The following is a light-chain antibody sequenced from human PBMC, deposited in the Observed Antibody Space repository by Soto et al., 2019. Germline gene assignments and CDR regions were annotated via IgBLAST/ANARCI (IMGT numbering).Light chain of an antibody. CDR2: EVS. CDR1: SSDVGGYNY. V-gene: IGLV2-14*01. CDR3: SSYTSSSSYV. Sequence: QSALTQPASVTGSPGQSITISCTGTSSDVGGYNYVSWYQQQPGKAPKVMIYEVSNRPSGVSNRFSGSKSGNTASLTISGLQADDEGDYYCSSYTSSSSYVFGSGTKVTVL. J-gene: IGLJ1*01.